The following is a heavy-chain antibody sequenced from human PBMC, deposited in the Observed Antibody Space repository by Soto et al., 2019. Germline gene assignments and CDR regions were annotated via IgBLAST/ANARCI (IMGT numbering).Heavy chain of an antibody. J-gene: IGHJ4*02. Sequence: EVLLLESGGGLVQPGGSLRLSCVGSGFTFSYYGMTWVRQAPGKGLAWVSVISWNGDNTYYADSVKGRFTISRDNSKNYLYQQMKSLRTDDTAVYYCAKGYYEGVVTYTPWDYWGQGTLVTVSS. CDR1: GFTFSYYG. D-gene: IGHD2-21*02. CDR2: ISWNGDNT. CDR3: AKGYYEGVVTYTPWDY. V-gene: IGHV3-23*01.